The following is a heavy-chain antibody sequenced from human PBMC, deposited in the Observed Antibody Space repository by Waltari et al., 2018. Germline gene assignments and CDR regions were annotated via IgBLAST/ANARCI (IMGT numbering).Heavy chain of an antibody. J-gene: IGHJ4*02. CDR1: GGTFSSYA. CDR2: IIPICGTA. Sequence: QVQLVQSGAEVKKPGSSVKVSCKASGGTFSSYAISWVRQAPGQGLEWMGRIIPICGTAHYAQKCQGRVTITADESTSTAYMELSSLRSEDTAVYYCARESITMVRGATYYFDYWGQGTLVTVSS. D-gene: IGHD3-10*01. V-gene: IGHV1-69*18. CDR3: ARESITMVRGATYYFDY.